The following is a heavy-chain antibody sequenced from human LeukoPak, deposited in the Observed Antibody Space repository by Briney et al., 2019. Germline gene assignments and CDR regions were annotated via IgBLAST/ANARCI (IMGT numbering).Heavy chain of an antibody. D-gene: IGHD5-12*01. V-gene: IGHV3-23*01. CDR2: ISNSGGNT. CDR1: GFTFSSFA. Sequence: GGSLRLSCAASGFTFSSFAMTWVRQAPGKGLEWVSTISNSGGNTYYTDSVKGRFTISRDNSKNTLYLQMNSLRFEDTAVFYCARRGLVAGAQGTLVTVSS. J-gene: IGHJ4*02. CDR3: ARRGLVA.